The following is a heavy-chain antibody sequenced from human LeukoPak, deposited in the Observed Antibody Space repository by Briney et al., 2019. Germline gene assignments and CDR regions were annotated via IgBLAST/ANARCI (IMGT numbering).Heavy chain of an antibody. Sequence: SETLSLTCAVYGGSFSGYYWSWIRQPPGKGLEWIGEINHSGSTNYNPSLKSRVTMSVDTSKNQFSLKLSSVTAADTAVYYCASGRRGYFDWFYYYYGMDVWGQGTTVTVSS. J-gene: IGHJ6*02. D-gene: IGHD3-9*01. V-gene: IGHV4-34*01. CDR3: ASGRRGYFDWFYYYYGMDV. CDR1: GGSFSGYY. CDR2: INHSGST.